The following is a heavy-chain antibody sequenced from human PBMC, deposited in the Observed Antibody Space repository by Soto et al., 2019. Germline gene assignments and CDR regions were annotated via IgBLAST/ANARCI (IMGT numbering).Heavy chain of an antibody. V-gene: IGHV3-30*03. CDR1: GFTFSSYG. J-gene: IGHJ5*02. CDR3: AAGGSGSYYGYWFDP. Sequence: QVQLVESGGGVVQPGRSLRLSCAASGFTFSSYGMHWVRQAPGKGLEWVAVISYDGSNKYYADSVKGRFTISRDNSKNTLYLQMNSLRADDTAVYYCAAGGSGSYYGYWFDPWGQGTLVTVSS. D-gene: IGHD3-10*01. CDR2: ISYDGSNK.